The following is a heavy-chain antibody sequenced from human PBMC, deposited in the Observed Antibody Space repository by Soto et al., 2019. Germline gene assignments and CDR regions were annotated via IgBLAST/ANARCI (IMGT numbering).Heavy chain of an antibody. J-gene: IGHJ6*02. CDR3: ARVVRSDFWSGSQLTTYYYGMDV. CDR2: ISAYNGKT. D-gene: IGHD3-3*01. Sequence: ASVKVSCKASGYTFTSYGISWVRQAPGQGLEWMGWISAYNGKTNYTQKLQGRVNMTTDTSTSTADMDLRSLRSDDTAVYYCARVVRSDFWSGSQLTTYYYGMDVWGQGTTVTVSS. V-gene: IGHV1-18*01. CDR1: GYTFTSYG.